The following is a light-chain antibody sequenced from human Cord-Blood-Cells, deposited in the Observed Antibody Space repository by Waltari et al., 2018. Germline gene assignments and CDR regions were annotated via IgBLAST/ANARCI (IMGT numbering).Light chain of an antibody. V-gene: IGKV3-11*01. CDR3: QQRSNWPFT. Sequence: ELVFTQPPATLSLSPGQRATLSCRASQSVSSYLAWYQQKTGQAPRPLSYEASNRATGIPARFSCSGSGTDFTLTISGLEPEDFAVYYCQQRSNWPFTFGPVTKVDIK. J-gene: IGKJ3*01. CDR1: QSVSSY. CDR2: EAS.